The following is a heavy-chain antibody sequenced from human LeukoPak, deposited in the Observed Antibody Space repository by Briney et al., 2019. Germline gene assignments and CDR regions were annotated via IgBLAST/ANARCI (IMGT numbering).Heavy chain of an antibody. CDR3: ARHQGYAPYYYYMDV. Sequence: SETLSLTCTVSGGSISSSSYYWGWIRQPPGKGLEWIGSIYYSGSTYYNPSLKSRVTISVDTSKNQFSLKLSSVTAADTAVYYCARHQGYAPYYYYMDVWGKGTTVTVSS. CDR1: GGSISSSSYY. CDR2: IYYSGST. D-gene: IGHD2-8*01. J-gene: IGHJ6*03. V-gene: IGHV4-39*01.